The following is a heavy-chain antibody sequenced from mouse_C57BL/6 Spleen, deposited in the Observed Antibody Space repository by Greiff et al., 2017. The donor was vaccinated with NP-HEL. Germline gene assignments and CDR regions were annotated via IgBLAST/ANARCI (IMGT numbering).Heavy chain of an antibody. J-gene: IGHJ1*03. CDR3: ARNYYGSYWYFDV. V-gene: IGHV1-82*01. Sequence: QVQLKESGPELVKPGASVKISCKASGYAFSSSWMHWVKQRPGKGLEWIGRIYPGDGDTNYNGKFKGKATLTADKSSSTAYMQLSSLTSEDSAVYFCARNYYGSYWYFDVWGTGTTVTVSS. CDR2: IYPGDGDT. CDR1: GYAFSSSW. D-gene: IGHD1-1*01.